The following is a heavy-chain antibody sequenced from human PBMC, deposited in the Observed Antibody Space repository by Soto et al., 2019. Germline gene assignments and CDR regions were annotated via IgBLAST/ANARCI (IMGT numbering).Heavy chain of an antibody. J-gene: IGHJ4*02. CDR1: GGSFSGYD. D-gene: IGHD2-8*02. CDR2: INYSGST. CDR3: ASDKSTGLFDY. V-gene: IGHV4-34*01. Sequence: QVQLQQWGAGLLKPSETLSLTCAVYGGSFSGYDWTWILQPPGTGLEWIGEINYSGSTNYNPSLKSRVTIAVDTSKNQFSLKLTSVTAAATDVYYCASDKSTGLFDYWGQGTLVTVSS.